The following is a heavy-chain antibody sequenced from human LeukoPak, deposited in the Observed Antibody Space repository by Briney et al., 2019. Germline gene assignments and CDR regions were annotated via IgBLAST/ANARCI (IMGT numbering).Heavy chain of an antibody. D-gene: IGHD4-17*01. J-gene: IGHJ3*02. CDR2: INPNSGGT. CDR1: GYTFTGYY. CDR3: ARSPETTDAFDI. Sequence: ASVKVSCKASGYTFTGYYMHWVRQAPGQGLEWMGWINPNSGGTNYAQKFQGRVTMTRDTSISTAYMELSRLRSDDTAVYYCARSPETTDAFDIWGQGTMVTVSS. V-gene: IGHV1-2*02.